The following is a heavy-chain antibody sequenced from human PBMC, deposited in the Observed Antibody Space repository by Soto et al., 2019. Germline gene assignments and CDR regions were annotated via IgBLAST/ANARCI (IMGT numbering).Heavy chain of an antibody. D-gene: IGHD6-13*01. V-gene: IGHV3-30-3*01. CDR3: AREPSSWRREYYYGMDV. CDR2: ISYDGSNK. Sequence: QVQLVESGGGVVQPGRSLRLSCAASGFTFSSYAMHWVRQAPGKGLEWVAVISYDGSNKYYADSVKGRFTISRDNSKNLXYLQMNSLRAEDTAVYYCAREPSSWRREYYYGMDVWGQGTTVTVSS. J-gene: IGHJ6*02. CDR1: GFTFSSYA.